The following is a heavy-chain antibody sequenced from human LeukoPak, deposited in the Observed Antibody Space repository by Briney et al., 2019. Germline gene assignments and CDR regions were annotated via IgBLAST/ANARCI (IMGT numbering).Heavy chain of an antibody. CDR1: GFTFSSYA. CDR3: AKDLEWELLGGYFDY. V-gene: IGHV3-23*01. Sequence: GGSLRLSCAASGFTFSSYAMSWVRQAPGKGLEWVSAISGSGGSTYYADSVKGRFTISRDNSENTLYLQMNSLRAEDTAVYYCAKDLEWELLGGYFDYWGQGTLVTVSS. J-gene: IGHJ4*02. D-gene: IGHD1-26*01. CDR2: ISGSGGST.